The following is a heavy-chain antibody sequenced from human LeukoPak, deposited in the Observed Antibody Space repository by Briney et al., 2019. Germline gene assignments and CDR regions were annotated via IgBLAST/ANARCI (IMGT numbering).Heavy chain of an antibody. CDR2: ISAYNGNT. V-gene: IGHV1-18*01. J-gene: IGHJ4*02. D-gene: IGHD6-19*01. CDR3: ARDSLAPRIAVAGTDY. CDR1: GYTFTSYG. Sequence: ASVKVSCKASGYTFTSYGISWVRQAPGQGLEWMGRISAYNGNTNYAQKLQGRVTMTTDTSTSTAYMELRSLRSDDTAVYYCARDSLAPRIAVAGTDYWGQGTLVTVSS.